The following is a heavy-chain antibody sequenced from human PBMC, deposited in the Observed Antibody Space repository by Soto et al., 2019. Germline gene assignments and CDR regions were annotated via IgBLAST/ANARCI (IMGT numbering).Heavy chain of an antibody. CDR3: ARGGRPQLWSGDWFDP. D-gene: IGHD5-18*01. CDR2: IYHSGST. CDR1: GGSIISGGYS. Sequence: SETLSLTCAVSGGSIISGGYSWSWIRQPPGKGLEWIGYIYHSGSTYYNPSLKSRVTISVDRSKNQFSLKLSSVTAADTAVYYCARGGRPQLWSGDWFDPWGQGTLVTVSS. V-gene: IGHV4-30-2*01. J-gene: IGHJ5*02.